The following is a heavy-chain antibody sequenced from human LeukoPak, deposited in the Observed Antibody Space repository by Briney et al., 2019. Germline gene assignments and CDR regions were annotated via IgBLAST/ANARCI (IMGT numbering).Heavy chain of an antibody. V-gene: IGHV1-18*04. CDR1: GYTFTGYY. J-gene: IGHJ6*02. CDR2: ISAYNGNT. Sequence: GASVKVSCKASGYTFTGYYMHWVRQAPGQGLEWMGWISAYNGNTNYAQKLQGRVTMTTDTSTSTAYMELRSLRSDDTAVYYCARSTNNYGDYYGMDVWGQGTTVTVSS. D-gene: IGHD2-8*01. CDR3: ARSTNNYGDYYGMDV.